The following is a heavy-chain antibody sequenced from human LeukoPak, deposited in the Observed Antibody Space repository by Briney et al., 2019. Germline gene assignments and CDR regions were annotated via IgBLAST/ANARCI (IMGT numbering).Heavy chain of an antibody. CDR1: GGSISSSNW. Sequence: PSGTLSLTCAVSGGSISSSNWWSWVRQPPGKGLEWIGEIYHGGNTNYNPSLKSRVTISVDKSKNQFSLKLSSVTAADTAVYYCARLGTSSGRVNWFDPWGQGTLVTVSS. CDR2: IYHGGNT. V-gene: IGHV4-4*02. J-gene: IGHJ5*02. CDR3: ARLGTSSGRVNWFDP. D-gene: IGHD6-19*01.